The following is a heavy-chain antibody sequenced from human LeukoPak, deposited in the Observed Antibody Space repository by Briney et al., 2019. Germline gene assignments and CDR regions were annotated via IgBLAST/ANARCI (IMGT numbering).Heavy chain of an antibody. CDR3: ARSNWFDP. CDR2: INSDGSST. V-gene: IGHV3-74*01. CDR1: GFTFSSYW. J-gene: IGHJ5*02. Sequence: GGSLRLSCAASGFTFSSYWMHWVRQAPGKGLVWVLRINSDGSSTSYADSVKGRFTISRDNAKNTLYLQMNSLRAEDTAVYYCARSNWFDPWGQGTLVTVSS.